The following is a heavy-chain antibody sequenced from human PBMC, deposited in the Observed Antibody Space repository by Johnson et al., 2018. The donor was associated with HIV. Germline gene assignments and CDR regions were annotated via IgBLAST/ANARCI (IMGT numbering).Heavy chain of an antibody. D-gene: IGHD1-26*01. J-gene: IGHJ3*02. CDR3: AVGAADAFDI. CDR2: ISYDGSNK. Sequence: QVQLVESGGGVVQPGRSLRLSCAASGFTFSSYGMHWVRQAPGKGLEWVAVISYDGSNKYSAYSVKGRFTISRDNSKNTLYLQMNRLRAEDTAVYYCAVGAADAFDIWGQGTMVTVSS. CDR1: GFTFSSYG. V-gene: IGHV3-30*03.